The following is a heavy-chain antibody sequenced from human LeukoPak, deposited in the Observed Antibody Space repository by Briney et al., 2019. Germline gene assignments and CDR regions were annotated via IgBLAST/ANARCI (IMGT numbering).Heavy chain of an antibody. CDR1: GFTFSDSW. V-gene: IGHV3-74*01. Sequence: GGSLRLSCAASGFTFSDSWMHWVRQAAGRGLVWVSRINSAGDTTSYADSVKGRFTISRDNAKNTVRLQMNSLRAEDTAVYYCASGYSSSSLIPFDYWGQGTLVTVSS. CDR3: ASGYSSSSLIPFDY. J-gene: IGHJ4*02. CDR2: INSAGDTT. D-gene: IGHD6-6*01.